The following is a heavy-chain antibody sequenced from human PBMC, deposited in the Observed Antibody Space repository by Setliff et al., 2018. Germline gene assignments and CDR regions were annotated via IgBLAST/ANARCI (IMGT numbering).Heavy chain of an antibody. CDR1: GYTFTSYY. CDR3: ARGPIVVVPAEHYYYGMDV. J-gene: IGHJ6*02. D-gene: IGHD2-2*01. CDR2: INPSGGST. V-gene: IGHV1-46*01. Sequence: EASVKVSCKASGYTFTSYYMHWVRQAPGQGPEWMGIINPSGGSTSYAQKFQGRVTMTRDESTSTAYMELSSLRSEDTAVYYCARGPIVVVPAEHYYYGMDVWGQGTTVTVSS.